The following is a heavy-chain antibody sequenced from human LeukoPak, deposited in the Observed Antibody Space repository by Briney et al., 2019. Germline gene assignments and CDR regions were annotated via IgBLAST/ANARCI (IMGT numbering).Heavy chain of an antibody. D-gene: IGHD2-2*01. CDR1: AFTFSSYA. V-gene: IGHV3-23*01. Sequence: GGSLRLSCAASAFTFSSYAMTWVRQAPGKGLDWVPAISGSGGRTYYADSVKGRFTISRDNSKNTLYLQMNSLRAEDTAVYYCAKDPWYQLPFPTSYFDPWGQGTLVTVSS. J-gene: IGHJ5*02. CDR2: ISGSGGRT. CDR3: AKDPWYQLPFPTSYFDP.